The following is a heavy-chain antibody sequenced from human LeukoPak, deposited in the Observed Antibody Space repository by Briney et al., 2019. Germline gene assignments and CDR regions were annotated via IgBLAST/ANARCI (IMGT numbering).Heavy chain of an antibody. CDR1: GFTFSSYA. CDR2: ISGSGGST. CDR3: AKDTAAYYYGSGTSV. D-gene: IGHD3-10*01. J-gene: IGHJ4*02. Sequence: GGSLRLSCAASGFTFSSYAMSWVRQAPGKGLEWVSAISGSGGSTYYADSVKGRFTISRDNSKNTLYLQMNSLRAEDTAVYYCAKDTAAYYYGSGTSVWGQGTLVTVSS. V-gene: IGHV3-23*01.